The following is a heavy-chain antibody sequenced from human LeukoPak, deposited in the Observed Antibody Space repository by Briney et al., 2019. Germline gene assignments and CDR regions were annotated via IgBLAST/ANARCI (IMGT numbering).Heavy chain of an antibody. J-gene: IGHJ4*02. CDR1: GFSLSSGVVG. CDR3: THTVDYGGNPNDN. D-gene: IGHD4-23*01. Sequence: ESGPTLVKPTQTLTLTCTFSGFSLSSGVVGVGWIRQPPGKALEWLALIYWNDDKRYSPSLRNRLTITKDSSENQVVLTLTNMEPVDTATYYCTHTVDYGGNPNDNWGQGTLVTVSS. CDR2: IYWNDDK. V-gene: IGHV2-5*01.